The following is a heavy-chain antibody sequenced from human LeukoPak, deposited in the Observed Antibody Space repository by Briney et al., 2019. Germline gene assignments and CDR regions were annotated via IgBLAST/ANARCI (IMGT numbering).Heavy chain of an antibody. J-gene: IGHJ4*02. CDR3: ARSPQYCTNGVCYSGFDY. Sequence: PSETLSLTCTVSGGSISSSSYYWGWIRQPPGKGLGWIGSIYYSGSTSYNPSLKSRVTISVDTSKNQFSLKLSSVTAADTAVYYCARSPQYCTNGVCYSGFDYWGQGTLVTVSS. CDR2: IYYSGST. V-gene: IGHV4-39*01. D-gene: IGHD2-8*01. CDR1: GGSISSSSYY.